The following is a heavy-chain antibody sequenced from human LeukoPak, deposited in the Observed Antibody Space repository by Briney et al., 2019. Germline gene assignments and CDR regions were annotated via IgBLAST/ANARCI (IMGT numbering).Heavy chain of an antibody. CDR1: GFTFSSYA. D-gene: IGHD3-10*01. J-gene: IGHJ4*02. CDR3: LSGSYYSLFDY. Sequence: PGGSLRLSCAASGFTFSSYAMSWVRQAPGKGLEWVGRIKSKTDGGTTDYAAPVKGRFTISRDDSKNTLYLQMNSLKTEDTAVYYCLSGSYYSLFDYWGQGTLVTVSS. V-gene: IGHV3-15*05. CDR2: IKSKTDGGTT.